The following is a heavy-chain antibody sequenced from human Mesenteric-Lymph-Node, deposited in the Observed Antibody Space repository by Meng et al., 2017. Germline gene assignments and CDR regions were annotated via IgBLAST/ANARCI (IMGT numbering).Heavy chain of an antibody. CDR1: GYSFTNYY. J-gene: IGHJ4*02. CDR2: INPSSGGV. CDR3: AGDQETRRGWGVRFDY. V-gene: IGHV1-46*01. D-gene: IGHD3-10*01. Sequence: ASVKVSCKASGYSFTNYYIHWVRQAPGQGLEWMGIINPSSGGVSYGQKFQGRITMTRVTSTRTASMKLSSLRSEDTAVYYCAGDQETRRGWGVRFDYWGQGTLVTVSS.